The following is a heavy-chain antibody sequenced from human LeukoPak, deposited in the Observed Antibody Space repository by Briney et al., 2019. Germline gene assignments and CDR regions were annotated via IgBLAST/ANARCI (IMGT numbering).Heavy chain of an antibody. J-gene: IGHJ4*02. V-gene: IGHV1-2*02. Sequence: ASVKVSCKASGYTFTGYYMHWVRQAPGQGLEWMGWINPNSGGTNYAQKFQGRVTMTRDTSISTAYMELSRLRSDDTAVYYCARGPPTYGSGSYKAYYFDYWGQGTLSPSPQ. CDR1: GYTFTGYY. CDR2: INPNSGGT. CDR3: ARGPPTYGSGSYKAYYFDY. D-gene: IGHD3-10*01.